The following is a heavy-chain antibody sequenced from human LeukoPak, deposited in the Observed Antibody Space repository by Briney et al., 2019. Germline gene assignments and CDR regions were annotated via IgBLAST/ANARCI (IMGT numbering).Heavy chain of an antibody. CDR2: IYTSGST. CDR3: ARTSAAHDFWSGYQAYYFDY. Sequence: SETLSLTCTVSGGSISSYYWSWIRQPAGKGLEWIGRIYTSGSTNYNPSLKSRVTMSVDTSKNQFSLKLSSVTAADTAVYYCARTSAAHDFWSGYQAYYFDYWGQGTLVTVSP. J-gene: IGHJ4*02. D-gene: IGHD3-3*01. CDR1: GGSISSYY. V-gene: IGHV4-4*07.